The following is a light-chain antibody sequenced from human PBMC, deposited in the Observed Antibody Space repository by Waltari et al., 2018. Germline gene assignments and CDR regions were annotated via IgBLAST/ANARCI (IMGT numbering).Light chain of an antibody. J-gene: IGLJ3*02. Sequence: QSALTQPASVSGSPGQSITISCTGTSSDAGGYNYVSWYQQHPGKAPKRMIYEVSNRPSGVSNRFSGSKSGNTASLTISGLQAEDEADYYCSSYTSSSTWVFGGGTKLTVL. CDR1: SSDAGGYNY. V-gene: IGLV2-14*01. CDR3: SSYTSSSTWV. CDR2: EVS.